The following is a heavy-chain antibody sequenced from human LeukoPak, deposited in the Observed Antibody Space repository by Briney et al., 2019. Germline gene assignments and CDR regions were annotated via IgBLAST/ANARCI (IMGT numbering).Heavy chain of an antibody. D-gene: IGHD1-26*01. J-gene: IGHJ2*01. CDR1: GFTFGSHA. CDR3: AKDRTVGASYWYFDL. CDR2: ISGGGDNT. V-gene: IGHV3-23*01. Sequence: PGGSLRLSCAASGFTFGSHALSWVRQAPGKGLEWVSTISGGGDNTYYADSVKGRFTISRDSSKNTLFLHMNTLRAKDTAIYYCAKDRTVGASYWYFDLWGRGTLVTVSS.